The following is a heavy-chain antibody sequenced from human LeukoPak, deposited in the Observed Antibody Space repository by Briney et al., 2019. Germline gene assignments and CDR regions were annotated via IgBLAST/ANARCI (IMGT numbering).Heavy chain of an antibody. CDR2: IDYSGST. CDR1: GGSISSSSYY. J-gene: IGHJ3*02. D-gene: IGHD5-12*01. CDR3: ARGSSGFRAFDI. V-gene: IGHV4-61*01. Sequence: PSETLSLTCTVSGGSISSSSYYWSWIRQPPGKGLEWIGYIDYSGSTNNNPSLKSRVTISVDTSKNQFSLKLSSVTAADTAVYYCARGSSGFRAFDIWGQGTMVTVSS.